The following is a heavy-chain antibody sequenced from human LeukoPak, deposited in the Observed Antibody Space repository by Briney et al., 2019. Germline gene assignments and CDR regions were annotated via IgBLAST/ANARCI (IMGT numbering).Heavy chain of an antibody. CDR1: GYTFTGYY. V-gene: IGHV1-2*02. CDR3: ARTMVRGVIMDV. D-gene: IGHD3-10*01. Sequence: ASVKVSCKASGYTFTGYYMHWVRQAPGQGLEWMGWINPNSGGTNYAQKFQGRVSITRDTSISTAYMELSRLRSDDTAVYYCARTMVRGVIMDVWGQGTTVTVYS. J-gene: IGHJ6*02. CDR2: INPNSGGT.